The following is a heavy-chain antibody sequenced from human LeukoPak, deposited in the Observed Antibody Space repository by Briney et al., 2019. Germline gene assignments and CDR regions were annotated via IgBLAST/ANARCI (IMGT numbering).Heavy chain of an antibody. CDR2: ISGGGGNT. V-gene: IGHV3-23*01. D-gene: IGHD1-26*01. CDR3: AKDVRVGGGGMDV. Sequence: GGSLRLSCAASGFTLSTYAMTWVRQAPGKGLEWVSLISGGGGNTYYADSVKGRFTISRDNSKNTVSLQMNSLRAEDTAVYYCAKDVRVGGGGMDVWGQGTPVTVSS. J-gene: IGHJ6*02. CDR1: GFTLSTYA.